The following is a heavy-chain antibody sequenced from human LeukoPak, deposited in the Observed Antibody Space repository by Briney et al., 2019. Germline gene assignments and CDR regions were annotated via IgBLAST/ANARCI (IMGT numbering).Heavy chain of an antibody. J-gene: IGHJ5*02. CDR3: ARRKDFADFGSAYYPLDH. Sequence: GGSLRLSCEVSGFTFDDYGMNWVRQPPGKGLEWISDINWNGGSTSYAASVRGRFTVSRDNAKNLLYLQMTGLRVEDTALYYCARRKDFADFGSAYYPLDHWGQGTLVTVS. CDR1: GFTFDDYG. D-gene: IGHD3-3*01. V-gene: IGHV3-20*04. CDR2: INWNGGST.